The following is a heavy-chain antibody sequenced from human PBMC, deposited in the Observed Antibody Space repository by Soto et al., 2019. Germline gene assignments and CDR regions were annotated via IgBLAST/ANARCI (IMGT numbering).Heavy chain of an antibody. J-gene: IGHJ6*02. V-gene: IGHV3-30-3*01. CDR2: ISYDGSNK. CDR3: ARDAPILHYSNYEWLASDYGMDV. CDR1: GFTFSSYA. Sequence: QVQLVESGGGVVQPGRSLRLSCAASGFTFSSYAMHWVRQAPGKGLEWVAVISYDGSNKYYADSVKGRFTISRDNSKNTXSLKMXXLRAEDTAVYYCARDAPILHYSNYEWLASDYGMDVWGQGTTVTVSS. D-gene: IGHD4-4*01.